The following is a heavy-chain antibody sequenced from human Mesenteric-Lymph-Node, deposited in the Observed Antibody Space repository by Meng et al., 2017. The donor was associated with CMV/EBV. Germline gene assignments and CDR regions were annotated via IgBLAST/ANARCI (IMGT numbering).Heavy chain of an antibody. J-gene: IGHJ5*02. CDR3: AKCPEIYSTSWYWNNWFDP. CDR2: IQYDGSKK. V-gene: IGHV3-30*02. D-gene: IGHD6-13*01. CDR1: GFISDNYV. Sequence: GESLKIPCAASGFISDNYVMNWVRQAPGKGLEWVAFIQYDGSKKYYADSVKGRFTISRDNSKNTLYLQMNSLRAEDTAIYYCAKCPEIYSTSWYWNNWFDPWGQGPLVTVSS.